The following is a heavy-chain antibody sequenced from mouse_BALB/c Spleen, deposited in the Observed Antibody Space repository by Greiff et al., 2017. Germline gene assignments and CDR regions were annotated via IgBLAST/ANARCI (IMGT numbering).Heavy chain of an antibody. V-gene: IGHV2-9*02. Sequence: VMLVESGPGLVAPSQSLSITCTVSGFSLTSYGVHWVRQPPGKGLEWLGVIWAGGSTNYNSALMSRLSISKDNSKSQVFLKMNSLQTDDTAMYYCASLTLFAYWGQGTLVTVSA. CDR2: IWAGGST. J-gene: IGHJ3*01. CDR1: GFSLTSYG. D-gene: IGHD4-1*01. CDR3: ASLTLFAY.